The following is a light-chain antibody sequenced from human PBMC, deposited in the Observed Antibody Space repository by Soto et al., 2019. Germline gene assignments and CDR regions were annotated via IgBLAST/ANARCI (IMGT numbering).Light chain of an antibody. CDR1: QSISSW. CDR3: QWYNSYSYT. V-gene: IGKV1-5*03. J-gene: IGKJ2*01. Sequence: DIQMTQSPSTLYASVGDRVTITCRASQSISSWLAWYQQKPGKAPKLLVYKASSLESGVPSRFSGSGSGTEFTLTISSLQPDDFATYYYQWYNSYSYTFGQGTKLES. CDR2: KAS.